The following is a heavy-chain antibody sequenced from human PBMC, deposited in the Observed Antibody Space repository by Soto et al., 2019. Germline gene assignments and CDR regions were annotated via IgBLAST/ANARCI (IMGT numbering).Heavy chain of an antibody. Sequence: GGSLRFSCAASGFTFSSYSMNWVRQAPGKGLEWVSSISSSSSYIYYADSVKGRFTISRDNAKNSLYLQMNSLRAEDTAVYYCARLNIVATTWFDYWGQGTLVTVSS. J-gene: IGHJ4*02. CDR3: ARLNIVATTWFDY. V-gene: IGHV3-21*01. D-gene: IGHD5-12*01. CDR1: GFTFSSYS. CDR2: ISSSSSYI.